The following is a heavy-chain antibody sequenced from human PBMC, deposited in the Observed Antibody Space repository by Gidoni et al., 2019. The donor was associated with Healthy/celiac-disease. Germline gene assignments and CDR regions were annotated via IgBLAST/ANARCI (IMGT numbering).Heavy chain of an antibody. V-gene: IGHV1-46*01. J-gene: IGHJ4*02. D-gene: IGHD2-15*01. CDR2: INPSGGST. Sequence: QVQLVQSGAEVKKPGASVKVSCKASGYTFTSYYMHWVRQAPGQGLEWMGIINPSGGSTSYAQKFQGRVTMTRDTSTSTVYMELSSLRSEDTAVYYCARDLRADCSGGSCRTFDYWGQGTLVTVSS. CDR3: ARDLRADCSGGSCRTFDY. CDR1: GYTFTSYY.